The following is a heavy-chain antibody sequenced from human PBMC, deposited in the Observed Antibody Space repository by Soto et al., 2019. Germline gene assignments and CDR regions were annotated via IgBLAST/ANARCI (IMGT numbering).Heavy chain of an antibody. J-gene: IGHJ4*02. CDR1: GGTFKNNG. CDR2: IIPVFGTT. V-gene: IGHV1-69*01. CDR3: ARENCVAVATILYYFDY. D-gene: IGHD6-19*01. Sequence: QVHLVQSGAEVKKAGSSVKVSCKAPGGTFKNNGISWVRQAPGQGLEWMGGIIPVFGTTNYAQKFQGRLTITADDSTSTVYMELSRLRYDDTAVYYCARENCVAVATILYYFDYWGQGTLVTVSS.